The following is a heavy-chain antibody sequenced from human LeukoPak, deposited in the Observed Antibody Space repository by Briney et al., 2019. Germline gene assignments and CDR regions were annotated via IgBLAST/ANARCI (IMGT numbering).Heavy chain of an antibody. CDR2: INPSFGST. V-gene: IGHV1-46*01. D-gene: IGHD3-10*01. J-gene: IGHJ6*03. Sequence: ASVKVSCKASGYTFSSNSINWVRQAPGQGLEWMGIINPSFGSTNYAQKFQGRVTITTDKSTSTVYMELSSLRSEDTAVYYCARGLRITLVLRGQWDCCMDGWGKGATVTISS. CDR1: GYTFSSNS. CDR3: ARGLRITLVLRGQWDCCMDG.